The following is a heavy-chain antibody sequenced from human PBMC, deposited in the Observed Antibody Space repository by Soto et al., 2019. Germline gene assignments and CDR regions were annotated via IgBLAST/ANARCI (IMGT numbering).Heavy chain of an antibody. J-gene: IGHJ4*02. Sequence: EVQLLESGGGLVQPGGSLRLSCAASGFTFSSYAMSWVRQAPGKGLEWVSAISGSGGSTYYADSVKGRFTISRDNSKNTLYLQMNSLRAEDTAVYYCASSKTPSNWYLYFDYWGQGTLVTVSS. CDR3: ASSKTPSNWYLYFDY. CDR2: ISGSGGST. CDR1: GFTFSSYA. V-gene: IGHV3-23*01. D-gene: IGHD6-13*01.